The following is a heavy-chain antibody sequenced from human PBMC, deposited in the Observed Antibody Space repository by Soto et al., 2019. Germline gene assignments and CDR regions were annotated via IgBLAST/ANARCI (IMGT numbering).Heavy chain of an antibody. Sequence: QVQLVESGGGVVQPGRSLRLSCAASGFTFSSYAMHWVRQAPGKGLEWVAVISYDGSNKYYADSVKGRFTISRDNSKNTLYLQMNSLRAEDTAVYYCARGHIAVAGRFDYWGQGTLFTVSS. D-gene: IGHD6-19*01. V-gene: IGHV3-30-3*01. J-gene: IGHJ4*02. CDR2: ISYDGSNK. CDR1: GFTFSSYA. CDR3: ARGHIAVAGRFDY.